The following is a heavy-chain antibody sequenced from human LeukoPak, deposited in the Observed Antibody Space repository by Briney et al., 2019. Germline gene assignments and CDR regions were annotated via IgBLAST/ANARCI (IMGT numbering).Heavy chain of an antibody. J-gene: IGHJ3*02. Sequence: GSLRLSCAASGFTFSSYGMHWVRQAPGKGLEWVAVISYDGSNKYYADSVKGRFTISRDNSKNTLYLQMNSLRAEDTAVYYCSRLLWFGELRDAFDIWGQGTMVTVSS. CDR2: ISYDGSNK. CDR1: GFTFSSYG. CDR3: SRLLWFGELRDAFDI. V-gene: IGHV3-30*03. D-gene: IGHD3-10*01.